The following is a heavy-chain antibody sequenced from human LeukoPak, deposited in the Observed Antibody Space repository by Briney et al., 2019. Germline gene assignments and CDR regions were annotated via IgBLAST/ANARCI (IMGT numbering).Heavy chain of an antibody. D-gene: IGHD4-23*01. CDR2: IYPGDSDT. V-gene: IGHV5-51*01. CDR1: GYSFTSYW. CDR3: ARQGDGSYGGNSDRDYYYYGMDV. Sequence: GESLKISCKGSGYSFTSYWIGWVRQMPGKGLEWMGIIYPGDSDTRYSPSFQGQVTISADKSISTAYLQWSSLKASDTAMYYCARQGDGSYGGNSDRDYYYYGMDVWGQGTTVTVSS. J-gene: IGHJ6*02.